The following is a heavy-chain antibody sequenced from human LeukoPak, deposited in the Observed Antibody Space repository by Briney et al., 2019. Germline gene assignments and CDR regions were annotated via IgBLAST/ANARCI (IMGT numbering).Heavy chain of an antibody. D-gene: IGHD3-10*01. CDR2: IYYSGST. V-gene: IGHV4-59*08. J-gene: IGHJ3*02. CDR1: GGSISSYY. Sequence: SETLSLTCTVSGGSISSYYWSWIRQPPGKGLEWIGYIYYSGSTNYNPSLKSRVTISVDTSKNQFSLKLSSVTAADTAVYYCARHYGSGSYYNAFDIRGQGTMVTVSS. CDR3: ARHYGSGSYYNAFDI.